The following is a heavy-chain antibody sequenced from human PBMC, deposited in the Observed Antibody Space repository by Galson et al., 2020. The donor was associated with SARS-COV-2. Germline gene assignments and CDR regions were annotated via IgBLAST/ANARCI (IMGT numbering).Heavy chain of an antibody. Sequence: TAEPLKLSCAAYGFTLSSYAMHWARQAPAKGLERVAVISYDGSNKYYADSVKGRFTISRDNSKNTLYLQMNSLRAEDTAVYYCASFLNGIDYWGQGTLVTVSS. CDR3: ASFLNGIDY. D-gene: IGHD1-26*01. CDR1: GFTLSSYA. CDR2: ISYDGSNK. J-gene: IGHJ4*02. V-gene: IGHV3-30-3*01.